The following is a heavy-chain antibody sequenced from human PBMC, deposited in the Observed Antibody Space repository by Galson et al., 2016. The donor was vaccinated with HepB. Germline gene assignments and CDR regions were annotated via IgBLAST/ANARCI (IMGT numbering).Heavy chain of an antibody. D-gene: IGHD6-19*01. CDR2: TYYRSKWYN. Sequence: CAISGDSVSSNSAAWNWIRQSPSRGLEWLGRTYYRSKWYNDYAVSVKSRITINPDTSKNQFSLQLNSVTPEDTAVYYCARVHQGWYAGYFDDWGQGTLVTVSS. CDR1: GDSVSSNSAA. V-gene: IGHV6-1*01. J-gene: IGHJ4*02. CDR3: ARVHQGWYAGYFDD.